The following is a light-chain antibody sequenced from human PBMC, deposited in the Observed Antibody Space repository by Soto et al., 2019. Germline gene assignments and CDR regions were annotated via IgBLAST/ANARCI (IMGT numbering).Light chain of an antibody. Sequence: DIQMTQSPSSLSASVGDRVTITCRASQSISFYLNWYQQKPGKAPKVLIYAASSVQSGVPSRFSGSGSGTDFSLTISNLQPEDFATYFYQQSYGTPYTFGQGTKLEIK. J-gene: IGKJ2*01. CDR1: QSISFY. CDR2: AAS. CDR3: QQSYGTPYT. V-gene: IGKV1-39*01.